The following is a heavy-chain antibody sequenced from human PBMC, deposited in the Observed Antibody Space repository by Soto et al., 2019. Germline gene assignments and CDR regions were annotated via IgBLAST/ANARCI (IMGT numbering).Heavy chain of an antibody. CDR3: AKDSISYYYDSSGYGFHY. J-gene: IGHJ4*02. CDR1: GFTFSSYG. Sequence: QVQLVETGGGVVQPGRSLRLSCAASGFTFSSYGMHWVRQAPGKGLEWVTVISYDGSNKYYADSVKGRFTISRDNSKNTLYLQMNSLRAEDTAVYYCAKDSISYYYDSSGYGFHYWGQGTLVTVSS. CDR2: ISYDGSNK. V-gene: IGHV3-30*18. D-gene: IGHD3-22*01.